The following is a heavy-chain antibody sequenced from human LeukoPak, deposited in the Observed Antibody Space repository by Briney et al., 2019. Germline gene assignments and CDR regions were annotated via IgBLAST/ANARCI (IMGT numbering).Heavy chain of an antibody. Sequence: PSETLSLTCAVSGGSISSSNWWSWVRQPPGKGLEWIGEIYHSGSTNYNPSLKSRVTISVDKSKNQFSLKLSSVTAADTAVYYCARDRLYSSSWYHYYYGMDVWGQGTTVTVSS. CDR1: GGSISSSNW. V-gene: IGHV4-4*02. D-gene: IGHD6-13*01. J-gene: IGHJ6*02. CDR2: IYHSGST. CDR3: ARDRLYSSSWYHYYYGMDV.